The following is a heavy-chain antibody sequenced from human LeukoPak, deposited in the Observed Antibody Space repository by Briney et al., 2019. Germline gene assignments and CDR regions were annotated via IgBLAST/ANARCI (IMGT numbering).Heavy chain of an antibody. Sequence: PGGSLRLSCAASGFTFSSYWMHWVRQATGKGLVWVSRIKSDGSTRYADSVKGRFTISRDNAKNTVSLQMTSLRAEDTGVYYCARAPSEIGGYYPEYFRHWGQGTLVIVSS. CDR1: GFTFSSYW. CDR3: ARAPSEIGGYYPEYFRH. CDR2: IKSDGST. V-gene: IGHV3-74*01. J-gene: IGHJ1*01. D-gene: IGHD3-22*01.